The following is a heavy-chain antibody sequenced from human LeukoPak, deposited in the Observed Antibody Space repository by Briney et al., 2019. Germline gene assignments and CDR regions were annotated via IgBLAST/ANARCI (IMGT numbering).Heavy chain of an antibody. J-gene: IGHJ3*02. CDR1: GFTFRNFA. D-gene: IGHD3-3*01. CDR3: ARGSHNDFWIGYNPFDI. CDR2: ISYDGSDK. V-gene: IGHV3-30*04. Sequence: GGSLRLSCAASGFTFRNFAMHWVRQVPGKGLEWVAVISYDGSDKYYADSVKGRFTISRDDSKNTLFLQMNRLRPEDTAMFYCARGSHNDFWIGYNPFDIWGQGTMVTVAS.